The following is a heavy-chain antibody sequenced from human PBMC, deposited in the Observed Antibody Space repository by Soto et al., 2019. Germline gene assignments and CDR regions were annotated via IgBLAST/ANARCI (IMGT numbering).Heavy chain of an antibody. D-gene: IGHD3-22*01. J-gene: IGHJ3*02. CDR3: AKDHTVVIRDAFDI. Sequence: EVQILESGGGLVQPGGSLRLSCAASGFTFSSYAMYWVRQAPGKWLAWVSGISDSGTGTYYADSVKGRFTISRDNSKNTVYLQMKRLRAEDTAVYYCAKDHTVVIRDAFDIWGQGTMVNVSS. CDR1: GFTFSSYA. CDR2: ISDSGTGT. V-gene: IGHV3-23*01.